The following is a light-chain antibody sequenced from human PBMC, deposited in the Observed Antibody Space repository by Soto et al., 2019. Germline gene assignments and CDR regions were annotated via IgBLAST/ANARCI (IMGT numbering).Light chain of an antibody. J-gene: IGLJ1*01. CDR3: NSFTSDSAYV. CDR2: EVS. CDR1: SSDVGGYSR. V-gene: IGLV2-14*01. Sequence: QSVLTQPASVSGSPGQSITISCTGTSSDVGGYSRVSGYQQHPGKAPKLMIYEVSNRPSGVSYRFSGSKSGNTASLTISGLQAEDEADYYCNSFTSDSAYVFGTGTKVTVL.